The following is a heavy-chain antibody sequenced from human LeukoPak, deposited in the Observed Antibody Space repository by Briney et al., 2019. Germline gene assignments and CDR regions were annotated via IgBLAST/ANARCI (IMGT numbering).Heavy chain of an antibody. J-gene: IGHJ4*02. D-gene: IGHD3-22*01. V-gene: IGHV4-59*01. CDR2: VYYTGST. CDR1: GGSISSYY. CDR3: ARTPIYYFDNSGYYN. Sequence: SETLSLTCTVSGGSISSYYWSWVRQPPGKGLEWIGFVYYTGSTNYSPSLKSRVTISVDTSKNQFSLKLRSVTAADTAVYYCARTPIYYFDNSGYYNWGQGTLVTVSS.